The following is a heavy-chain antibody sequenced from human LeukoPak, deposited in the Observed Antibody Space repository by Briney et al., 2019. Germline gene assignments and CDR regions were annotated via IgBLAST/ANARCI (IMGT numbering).Heavy chain of an antibody. V-gene: IGHV3-30*03. D-gene: IGHD6-6*01. Sequence: PGGSLRLSCAASGFTFSSYGMHWVRQAPGKGLEWVAVISYDGSNKYYAESVKGRLTISRDNSKNTLYLQMNSLRAEDTALYYCARDDIAARRYYMDVWGKGTTVTVSS. CDR1: GFTFSSYG. CDR3: ARDDIAARRYYMDV. CDR2: ISYDGSNK. J-gene: IGHJ6*03.